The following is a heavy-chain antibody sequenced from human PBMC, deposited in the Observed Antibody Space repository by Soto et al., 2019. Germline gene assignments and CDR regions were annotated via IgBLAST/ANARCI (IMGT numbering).Heavy chain of an antibody. CDR1: GFTFSSYE. CDR2: ISSSGSTI. Sequence: EVQLVESGGGLVQPGGSLRLSCAASGFTFSSYEMNWVRQAPGKGLEWVSYISSSGSTIYYADSVKGRFTISRDNAKNSRYLQMNSLRAEDTAVYYCARGARHDAFDIWGQGTMVTVSS. J-gene: IGHJ3*02. CDR3: ARGARHDAFDI. V-gene: IGHV3-48*03.